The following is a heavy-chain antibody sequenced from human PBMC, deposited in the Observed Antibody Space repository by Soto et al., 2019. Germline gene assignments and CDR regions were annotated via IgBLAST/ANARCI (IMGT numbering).Heavy chain of an antibody. Sequence: QVQLVQSGAEVKKPGASVKVSCKASGYTFTTYDVAWVRQAPGQGLEWMGWISGYNGKTIYAQKLQGSVTLTTGTSTSTAYMALRSMRSDDTAVYYCARDSGSYFYYWGQGTLVTVSS. J-gene: IGHJ4*02. CDR1: GYTFTTYD. D-gene: IGHD1-26*01. CDR3: ARDSGSYFYY. CDR2: ISGYNGKT. V-gene: IGHV1-18*01.